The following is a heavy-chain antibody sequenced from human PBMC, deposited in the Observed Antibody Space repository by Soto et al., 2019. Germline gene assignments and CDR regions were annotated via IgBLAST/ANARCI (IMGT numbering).Heavy chain of an antibody. CDR2: INAGNGNT. V-gene: IGHV1-3*01. CDR1: GYTFNSYA. J-gene: IGHJ4*02. CDR3: ARDPGYSYGYN. Sequence: GASVKVSCKASGYTFNSYAMNWVRQAPGQRLEWMGWINAGNGNTKYSQKFQGRVTITRDTSASTAYMELSSLSSEDTAVYYCARDPGYSYGYNWGQGTLVTVSS. D-gene: IGHD5-18*01.